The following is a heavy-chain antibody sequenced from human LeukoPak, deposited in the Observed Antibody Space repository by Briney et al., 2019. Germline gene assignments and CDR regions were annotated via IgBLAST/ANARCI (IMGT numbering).Heavy chain of an antibody. J-gene: IGHJ4*02. CDR1: GFIFNTYA. D-gene: IGHD3-10*01. Sequence: GGSLRLSCAASGFIFNTYAMGWVRQAPGKGLEWVSTIRGSGESTHYADSVQGRFTISRDNSLYTVYLQMDSLRGDDTAVYYCAKDRISYTTSPGELSHWGQGTLVSVSS. CDR2: IRGSGEST. V-gene: IGHV3-23*01. CDR3: AKDRISYTTSPGELSH.